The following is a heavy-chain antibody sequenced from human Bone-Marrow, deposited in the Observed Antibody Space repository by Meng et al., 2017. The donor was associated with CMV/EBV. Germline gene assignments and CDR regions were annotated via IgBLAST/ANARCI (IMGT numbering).Heavy chain of an antibody. V-gene: IGHV1-69*05. CDR3: ASGSTTLTYYYYYYGMDV. Sequence: SVKVSCKASGYTFTFYSMHWMRQATGQGLEWMGGIIPIFGTANYAQKFQGRVTITTDESTSTAYMELSSLRSEDTAVYYCASGSTTLTYYYYYYGMDVWGQGTTVTVSS. CDR1: GYTFTFYS. D-gene: IGHD2/OR15-2a*01. CDR2: IIPIFGTA. J-gene: IGHJ6*02.